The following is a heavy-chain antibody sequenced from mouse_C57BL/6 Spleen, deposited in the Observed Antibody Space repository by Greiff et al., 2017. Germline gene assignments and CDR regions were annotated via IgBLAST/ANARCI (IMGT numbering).Heavy chain of an antibody. J-gene: IGHJ2*01. CDR2: IRNKANNHAT. V-gene: IGHV6-6*01. CDR3: TRGGY. Sequence: EVQLQQSGGGLVQPGGSMKLSCAASGFTFRDAWMDWVRQSPEKWLEWVSEIRNKANNHATYYAESVKGRFTISRDDSKSSVYLQMNSLRAEDTGIYYCTRGGYWGQGTTLTVSA. CDR1: GFTFRDAW.